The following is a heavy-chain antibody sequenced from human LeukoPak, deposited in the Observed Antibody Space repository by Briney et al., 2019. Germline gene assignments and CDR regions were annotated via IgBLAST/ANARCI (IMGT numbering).Heavy chain of an antibody. CDR3: ARDQGNYDFWSGYTLAIAFDI. J-gene: IGHJ3*02. CDR1: GFTFSSYAM. CDR2: IYHSGST. V-gene: IGHV4-4*02. D-gene: IGHD3-3*01. Sequence: GSLRLSCAASGFTFSSYAMSWVRQAPGKGLEWIGEIYHSGSTNYNPSLKSRVTISVDKSKNQFSLKLSSVTAADTAVYYCARDQGNYDFWSGYTLAIAFDIWGQGTMVTVSS.